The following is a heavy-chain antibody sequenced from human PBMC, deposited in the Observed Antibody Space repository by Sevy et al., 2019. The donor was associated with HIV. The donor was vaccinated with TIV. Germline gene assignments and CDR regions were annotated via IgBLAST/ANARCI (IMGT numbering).Heavy chain of an antibody. J-gene: IGHJ5*02. CDR1: GYTFSSYG. V-gene: IGHV1-18*01. Sequence: ASVKVSCKASGYTFSSYGISWVRQVPGQGLEWMGWIVTYNGNIKYSQKVQDRVTMTTDTSTSTAYMELRSLTSDDTAVYFCARISTVRGKFNWFDPWGQGTLVTVSS. CDR2: IVTYNGNI. D-gene: IGHD3-10*01. CDR3: ARISTVRGKFNWFDP.